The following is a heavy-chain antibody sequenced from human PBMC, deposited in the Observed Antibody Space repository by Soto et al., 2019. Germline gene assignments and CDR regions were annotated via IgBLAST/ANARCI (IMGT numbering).Heavy chain of an antibody. Sequence: SETLSLTCAVSGGSISSSNWWSWVRQPPGKGLEWIGEIYHSGSTNYNPSLKSRVTISVDKSKNQFSLKLSSVTAADTAVYYCARDLGGYEDYYYYYGMDVWGQGTTVTVSS. J-gene: IGHJ6*02. D-gene: IGHD5-12*01. CDR2: IYHSGST. CDR1: GGSISSSNW. V-gene: IGHV4-4*02. CDR3: ARDLGGYEDYYYYYGMDV.